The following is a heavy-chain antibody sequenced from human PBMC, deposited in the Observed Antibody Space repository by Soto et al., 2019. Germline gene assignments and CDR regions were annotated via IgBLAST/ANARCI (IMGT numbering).Heavy chain of an antibody. CDR3: ARGAIMVRGVISGFYFDY. Sequence: TSETLSLTCAFYGWSFSGYYWSWIRQPPGKGLEWIGEINHSGSTNYNPSLKSRVTISVDTSKNQFSLKLSSVTAADTAVYYCARGAIMVRGVISGFYFDYWGQGTLVTVSS. V-gene: IGHV4-34*01. CDR1: GWSFSGYY. J-gene: IGHJ4*02. CDR2: INHSGST. D-gene: IGHD3-10*01.